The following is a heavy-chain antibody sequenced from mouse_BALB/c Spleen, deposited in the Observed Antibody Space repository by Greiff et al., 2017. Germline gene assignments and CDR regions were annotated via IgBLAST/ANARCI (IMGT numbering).Heavy chain of an antibody. CDR2: ISSGSSTI. D-gene: IGHD2-3*01. J-gene: IGHJ2*01. V-gene: IGHV5-17*02. CDR1: GFTFSSFG. Sequence: EVKLMESGGGLVQPGGSRKLSCAASGFTFSSFGMHWVRQAPEKGLEWVAYISSGSSTIYYADTVKGRFTISRDNPKNTLFLQMTSLRSEDTAMYYCARGAYDGYYFDYWGQGTTLTVSS. CDR3: ARGAYDGYYFDY.